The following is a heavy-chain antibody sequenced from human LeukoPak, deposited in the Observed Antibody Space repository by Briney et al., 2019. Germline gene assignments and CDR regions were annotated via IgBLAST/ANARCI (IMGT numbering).Heavy chain of an antibody. CDR2: ITNDGSST. J-gene: IGHJ5*02. D-gene: IGHD3-10*01. V-gene: IGHV3-74*01. CDR1: GLTFSSHW. CDR3: AKDYYGSGSWYNWFDP. Sequence: GGSLRLSCAASGLTFSSHWMHWVRQAPGKGLVWVSRITNDGSSTTYADSVKGRFTISRDNSKNTLYLQMNSLGAEDTAVYYCAKDYYGSGSWYNWFDPWGQGTLVTVSS.